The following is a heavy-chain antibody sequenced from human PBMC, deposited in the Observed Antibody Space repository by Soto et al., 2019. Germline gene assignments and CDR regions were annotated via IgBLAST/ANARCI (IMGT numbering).Heavy chain of an antibody. CDR3: ASRYGGAFDI. Sequence: QVQLQESGPGLVKPSETLSLTCTVSGGSISSYYWSWIRQPPGKGLEWIGYIYYSGSTNYNPSLKXRVTIPLDRSTSPFSLKLSSWTAADTAVYSCASRYGGAFDIWGPGTMVTVSS. J-gene: IGHJ3*02. D-gene: IGHD4-17*01. CDR2: IYYSGST. CDR1: GGSISSYY. V-gene: IGHV4-59*01.